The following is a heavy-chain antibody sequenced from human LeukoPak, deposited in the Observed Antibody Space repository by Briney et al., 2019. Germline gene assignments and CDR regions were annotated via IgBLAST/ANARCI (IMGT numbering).Heavy chain of an antibody. Sequence: SETLSLTCAVYGGSFGGYYWSWIRQPPGKGLEWIGEINHSGSTNYNPSLKSRVTISVDTSKNQFSLKLSSVTAADTAVYYCARHSTTMVRIRYFDLWGRGTLVTVSS. J-gene: IGHJ2*01. V-gene: IGHV4-34*01. CDR2: INHSGST. D-gene: IGHD3-10*01. CDR3: ARHSTTMVRIRYFDL. CDR1: GGSFGGYY.